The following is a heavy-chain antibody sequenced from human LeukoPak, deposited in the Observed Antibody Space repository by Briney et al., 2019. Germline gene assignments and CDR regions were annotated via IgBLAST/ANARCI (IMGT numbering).Heavy chain of an antibody. V-gene: IGHV4-34*01. D-gene: IGHD2-8*02. J-gene: IGHJ5*02. CDR3: AKHVKPWSRLNWFDP. Sequence: SETLSLTCAVYGGSFSGYYWSWIRQPPGKGLEWIGEINHSGSTNYNPSLKSRVTISVDTSKNQFSLKLSSVTAADTAVYYCAKHVKPWSRLNWFDPWGQGTLVTVSS. CDR2: INHSGST. CDR1: GGSFSGYY.